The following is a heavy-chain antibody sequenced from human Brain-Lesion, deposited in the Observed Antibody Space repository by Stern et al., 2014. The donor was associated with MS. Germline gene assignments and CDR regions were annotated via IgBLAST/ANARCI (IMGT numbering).Heavy chain of an antibody. CDR2: IYYSGNT. V-gene: IGHV4-39*01. J-gene: IGHJ5*02. D-gene: IGHD2-15*01. CDR3: AGEEDIRYCSGGSCTGNWFDP. Sequence: QVQLQESGPGLVKPSETLSLTCTVAGGSVSSTSYAWAWIRQPPGKGLEWIGTIYYSGNTYYSPSLKSRLTISLDTSKNQFYLQRRFVTAADTAVYYCAGEEDIRYCSGGSCTGNWFDPWGQGTLVTVSS. CDR1: GGSVSSTSYA.